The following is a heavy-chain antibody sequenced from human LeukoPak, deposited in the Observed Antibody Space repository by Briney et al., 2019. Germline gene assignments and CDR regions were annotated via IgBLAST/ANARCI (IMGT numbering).Heavy chain of an antibody. V-gene: IGHV1-2*02. CDR1: GYTFTGYY. CDR3: ARERGYSGYDPFDY. Sequence: GASVKVSCKASGYTFTGYYMHWVRQAPGQGLEWMGWINPNSGGTNYAQKFQGRVTMTRDTSISTAYMELSRLRSEDTAVYYCARERGYSGYDPFDYWGQGTLVTVSS. CDR2: INPNSGGT. D-gene: IGHD5-12*01. J-gene: IGHJ4*02.